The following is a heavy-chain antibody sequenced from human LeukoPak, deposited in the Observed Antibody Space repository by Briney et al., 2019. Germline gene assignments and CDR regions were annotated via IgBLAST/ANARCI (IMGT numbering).Heavy chain of an antibody. J-gene: IGHJ4*02. CDR1: GNIFTNYH. CDR2: VYTDGGTI. D-gene: IGHD5-18*01. Sequence: EASVKVSCEASGNIFTNYHIHWVRLAPGRGLEWMGAVYTDGGTITNTRTFQYRVTMTRDVSTRTVYMELSSLSSEDTAVCYCATEAPGGYRFDFWGQEILVTVSS. CDR3: ATEAPGGYRFDF. V-gene: IGHV1-46*01.